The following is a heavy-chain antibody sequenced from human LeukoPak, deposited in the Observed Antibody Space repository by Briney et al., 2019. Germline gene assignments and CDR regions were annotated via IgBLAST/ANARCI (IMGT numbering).Heavy chain of an antibody. J-gene: IGHJ6*03. CDR1: GGSNSSYY. D-gene: IGHD1-7*01. Sequence: PSETLSLTCTVSGGSNSSYYWSWIRQPPGKGLEWIGYTYYSGSTNYNPSLKSRVTISVDTSKNQFSLKLSSVTAADTAVYYCARNSDYYYMDVWGKGTTVTVSS. V-gene: IGHV4-59*01. CDR3: ARNSDYYYMDV. CDR2: TYYSGST.